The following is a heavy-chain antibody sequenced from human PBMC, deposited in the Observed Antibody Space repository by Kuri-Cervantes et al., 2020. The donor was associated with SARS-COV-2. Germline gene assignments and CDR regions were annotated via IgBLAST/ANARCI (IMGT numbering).Heavy chain of an antibody. CDR2: ISGSGGST. Sequence: GESPKISCAASGFTFSSYAMSWVRQAPGKGLEWVSAISGSGGSTYYADSVKGRFTISRDNSKNTLYLQMNSLRAEDTAVYYCANPTGHYYYGMDVWGQGTTVTVSS. V-gene: IGHV3-23*01. J-gene: IGHJ6*02. CDR3: ANPTGHYYYGMDV. CDR1: GFTFSSYA.